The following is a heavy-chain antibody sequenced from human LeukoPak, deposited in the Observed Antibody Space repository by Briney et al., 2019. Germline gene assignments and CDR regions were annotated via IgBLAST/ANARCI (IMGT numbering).Heavy chain of an antibody. CDR3: ARDFAP. Sequence: HPGGSLRLSCAASGFTFSDYEMNWVRQAPGKGLEWLSHISISGTTIHYADSVKGRFTISRDNAKNSLYLQMNSLRAEDTAVYYCARDFAPWGQGTLVTVSS. V-gene: IGHV3-48*03. CDR1: GFTFSDYE. J-gene: IGHJ5*02. CDR2: ISISGTTI.